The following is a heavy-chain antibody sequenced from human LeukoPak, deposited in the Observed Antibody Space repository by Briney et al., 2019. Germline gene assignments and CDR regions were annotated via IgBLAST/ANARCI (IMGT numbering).Heavy chain of an antibody. V-gene: IGHV3-33*01. Sequence: PGRSLRLSCAASGFTFSSYGMHWGRQAPGKGLEWVAVIWYDGSNKYYADSVKGRFTISRDNSKNTLYLQMNSLRAEDTAVYYCAVTYSSSWPSLDYWGQGTLVTVSS. CDR2: IWYDGSNK. CDR3: AVTYSSSWPSLDY. CDR1: GFTFSSYG. D-gene: IGHD6-13*01. J-gene: IGHJ4*02.